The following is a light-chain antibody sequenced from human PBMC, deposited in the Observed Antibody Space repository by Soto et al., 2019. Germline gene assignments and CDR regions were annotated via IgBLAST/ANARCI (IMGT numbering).Light chain of an antibody. CDR2: GAS. CDR3: QQYGSSPRT. V-gene: IGKV3-20*01. Sequence: ESVLAQSPATLSLSTGERATLSSRASQSVSSYLDWYQQKPGQAPRLLIYGASSRATGIPDRLSGSGSGTDLTLTISRLENEDFAVYYCQQYGSSPRTFGQGTKVDIK. CDR1: QSVSSY. J-gene: IGKJ1*01.